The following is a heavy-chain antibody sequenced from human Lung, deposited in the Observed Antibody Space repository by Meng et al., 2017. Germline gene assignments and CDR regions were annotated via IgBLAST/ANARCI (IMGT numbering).Heavy chain of an antibody. Sequence: QGQLVQSGAVVKKPGASVKVSCEASGYTLSSDGFSWVRQAPGQGLEWLGWINTYNGKTDYAQKFQGRITMTTDTFTSTAYMELRNLRSDDTAVYYCATRGNPYLNCWGQGTLVTVSS. CDR2: INTYNGKT. CDR3: ATRGNPYLNC. J-gene: IGHJ4*02. CDR1: GYTLSSDG. V-gene: IGHV1-18*01.